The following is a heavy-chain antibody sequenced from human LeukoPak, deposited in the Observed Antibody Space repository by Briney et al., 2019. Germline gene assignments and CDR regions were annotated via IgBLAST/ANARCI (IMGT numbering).Heavy chain of an antibody. J-gene: IGHJ4*02. V-gene: IGHV3-21*01. CDR3: AKVGSSGWVDY. D-gene: IGHD6-19*01. Sequence: GGSLRLSCAASGFTFSSYSMNWVRQAPGKGLEWVSSISSSSSYIYYADSVKGRFTISRDNARNSLYLQMNSLRAEDMAVYYCAKVGSSGWVDYWGQGTLVTVSS. CDR1: GFTFSSYS. CDR2: ISSSSSYI.